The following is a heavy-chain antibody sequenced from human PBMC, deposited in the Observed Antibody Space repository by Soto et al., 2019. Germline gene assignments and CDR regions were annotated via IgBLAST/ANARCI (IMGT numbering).Heavy chain of an antibody. CDR3: AGGVGYSSGWYEAGYFEH. J-gene: IGHJ1*01. CDR2: IIPIFGTA. Sequence: QVQLVQSGAEVKKPGSSVKVSCKASGGTFSSYAISWVRQAPGQGLEWMGGIIPIFGTANYAQKFQGRVTITGDKSTSRGYMKVSSLRYEDTAVYYCAGGVGYSSGWYEAGYFEHWGQGTLVTVSS. V-gene: IGHV1-69*06. CDR1: GGTFSSYA. D-gene: IGHD6-19*01.